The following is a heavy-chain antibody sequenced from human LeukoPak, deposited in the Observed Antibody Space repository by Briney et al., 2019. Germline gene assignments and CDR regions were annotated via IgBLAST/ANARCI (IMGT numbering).Heavy chain of an antibody. CDR3: ASSLGYCSSTSCYGPLAARPEDAFDI. Sequence: PSETLSLTCTVSGGSISSSSYYWGWIRQPPGKGLEWIGSIYYSGSTYYNPSLKSRVTISVDTSKNQFSLKLSSVTAADTAVYYCASSLGYCSSTSCYGPLAARPEDAFDIWGQGTMVTVSS. V-gene: IGHV4-39*01. J-gene: IGHJ3*02. CDR1: GGSISSSSYY. CDR2: IYYSGST. D-gene: IGHD2-2*01.